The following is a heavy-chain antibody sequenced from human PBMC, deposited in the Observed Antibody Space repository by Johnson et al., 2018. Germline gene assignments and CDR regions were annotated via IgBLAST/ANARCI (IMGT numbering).Heavy chain of an antibody. J-gene: IGHJ6*03. CDR1: GGSISSYY. CDR2: IYYSGST. Sequence: QVQLQESGPGLVKXSETLSLXCTVSGGSISSYYWSWIRQPPGKGLEWIGYIYYSGSTNYNPSLKSRVTISVETSKNQFSLKLSSVTAADTAVYYCGKPSTGWGYYYYYMDVWGKGTTVTVSS. V-gene: IGHV4-59*12. D-gene: IGHD1-26*01. CDR3: GKPSTGWGYYYYYMDV.